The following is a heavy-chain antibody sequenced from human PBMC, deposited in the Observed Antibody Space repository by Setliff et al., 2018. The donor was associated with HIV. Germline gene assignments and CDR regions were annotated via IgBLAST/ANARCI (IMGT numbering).Heavy chain of an antibody. Sequence: SLRLSCAASGFTSSDYYMSWIRQAPGKGLEWVSYISSSSSYTNYADSVKGRFTISRDNAKNSLYLQMNSLRAEDTAVYYCARASYYYDSSGWVDYWGQGTLVTVSS. V-gene: IGHV3-11*03. CDR3: ARASYYYDSSGWVDY. CDR2: ISSSSSYT. D-gene: IGHD3-22*01. CDR1: GFTSSDYY. J-gene: IGHJ4*02.